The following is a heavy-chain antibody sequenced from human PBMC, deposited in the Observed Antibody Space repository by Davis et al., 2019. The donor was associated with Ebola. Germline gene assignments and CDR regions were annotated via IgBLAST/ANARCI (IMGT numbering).Heavy chain of an antibody. CDR1: GGSFSGYY. Sequence: SATLSLTCAVYGGSFSGYYWSWIRQPPGKGLEWIGEIYHSGSTNYNPSLKSRVTISVDKSKNQFSLKLSSVTAADTAVYYCAKSWGLLLVRGYYYGMDVWGQGTTVTVSS. D-gene: IGHD2-15*01. J-gene: IGHJ6*02. CDR3: AKSWGLLLVRGYYYGMDV. CDR2: IYHSGST. V-gene: IGHV4-34*01.